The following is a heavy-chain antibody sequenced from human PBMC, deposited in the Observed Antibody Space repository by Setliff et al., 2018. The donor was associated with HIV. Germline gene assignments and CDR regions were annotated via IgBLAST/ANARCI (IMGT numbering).Heavy chain of an antibody. J-gene: IGHJ3*02. V-gene: IGHV4-30-4*01. CDR3: ASSTILDAFDI. CDR2: IYYSGTT. Sequence: SETLSLTCTVSGASIDSGDHYWTWIRQPPGKGLEWIGYIYYSGTTYYNSSLKSRVTISLHTSKNQSSLKLSSVTAADTAMYYCASSTILDAFDIWGQGTVVTVSS. CDR1: GASIDSGDHY. D-gene: IGHD5-12*01.